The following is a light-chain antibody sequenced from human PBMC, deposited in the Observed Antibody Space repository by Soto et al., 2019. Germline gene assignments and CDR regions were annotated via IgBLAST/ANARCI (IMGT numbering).Light chain of an antibody. J-gene: IGKJ4*01. CDR1: QSVSSN. V-gene: IGKV3-15*01. CDR3: QQYSNWPLT. Sequence: EIVMTQSPATLSVSPGEGATLSCRASQSVSSNLAWYQQKPGQAPRLLIFGASTRATGIPARFSGSGSGAEFYRTISALQSEDFAIYYCQQYSNWPLTFGGGTKVGIK. CDR2: GAS.